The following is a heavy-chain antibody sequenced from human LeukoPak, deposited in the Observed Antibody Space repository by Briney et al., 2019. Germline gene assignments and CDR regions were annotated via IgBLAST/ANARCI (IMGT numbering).Heavy chain of an antibody. D-gene: IGHD6-13*01. CDR2: IKQDGSEK. CDR1: RFTFSSYW. CDR3: ARQRAAAGTVLFDY. V-gene: IGHV3-7*01. J-gene: IGHJ4*02. Sequence: PGGSLRLSCAASRFTFSSYWMSWVRQAPGKGLEWVANIKQDGSEKHYVDSVKGRFTISRDNAKDSLYLQMNSLRAEDTAVYYCARQRAAAGTVLFDYWGQGTLVTVSS.